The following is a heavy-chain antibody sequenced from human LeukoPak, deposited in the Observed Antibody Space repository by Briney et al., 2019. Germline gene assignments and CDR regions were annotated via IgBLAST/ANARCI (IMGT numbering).Heavy chain of an antibody. CDR3: ARSLLGRSDY. V-gene: IGHV4-59*01. CDR1: GGSISDYF. D-gene: IGHD7-27*01. Sequence: PSETLSLTCAVSGGSISDYFWSWFRQPPGKGLEWIGYIYYSGSTNYNPSLKRRVTISVDTSKNQFSLKLSSVTAADTAVYYCARSLLGRSDYWGQGTLVTVSS. CDR2: IYYSGST. J-gene: IGHJ4*02.